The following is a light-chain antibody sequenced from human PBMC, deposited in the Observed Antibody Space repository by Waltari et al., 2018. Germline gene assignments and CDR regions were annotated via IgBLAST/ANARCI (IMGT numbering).Light chain of an antibody. CDR3: AVWDDSLSGRV. J-gene: IGLJ3*02. CDR2: RNN. Sequence: QSVLTQPPSASGTPGQRVTISCSGSRSNTGANYVSWYQQHPGTATKLLSYRNNQRPSGVPDRFSCSKSGTSASLAISGLRSEDEADYYCAVWDDSLSGRVFGGGTKVTVL. CDR1: RSNTGANY. V-gene: IGLV1-47*01.